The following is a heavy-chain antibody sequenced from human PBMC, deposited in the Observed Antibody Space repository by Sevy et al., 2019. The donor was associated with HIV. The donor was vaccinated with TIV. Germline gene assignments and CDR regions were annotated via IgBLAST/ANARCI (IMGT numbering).Heavy chain of an antibody. CDR1: GYSISSGYL. CDR2: VDHTGNT. J-gene: IGHJ3*01. Sequence: SETLSLTCTVSGYSISSGYLWGWIRQPPGKGLEWIGSVDHTGNTYYNPSLKSRVTTSVDTSKNRFSLRLGSVTAADTAVYYCANFGRLLIINGDAFDVWGQGTMVTVSS. D-gene: IGHD3-9*01. CDR3: ANFGRLLIINGDAFDV. V-gene: IGHV4-38-2*02.